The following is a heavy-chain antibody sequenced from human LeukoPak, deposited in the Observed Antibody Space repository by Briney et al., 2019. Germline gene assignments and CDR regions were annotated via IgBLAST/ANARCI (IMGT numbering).Heavy chain of an antibody. D-gene: IGHD3-22*01. CDR1: GYTFTSYY. V-gene: IGHV1-46*01. CDR2: NNPSGGST. CDR3: ARDGPYDSSGYYCSSRLGGCSGRDAFDI. J-gene: IGHJ3*02. Sequence: GASVKVSCKASGYTFTSYYMHWVRQAPGQGLEWMGINNPSGGSTSYAQKFQGRVTMTRDTSTSTVYMELSSLRSEDTAVYYCARDGPYDSSGYYCSSRLGGCSGRDAFDIWGQGTMVTVSS.